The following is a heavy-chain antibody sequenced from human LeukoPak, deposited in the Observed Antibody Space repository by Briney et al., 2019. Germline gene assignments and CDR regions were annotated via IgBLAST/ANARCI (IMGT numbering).Heavy chain of an antibody. CDR2: ISGSSSTI. Sequence: PGGSLRLSCAASGLTFSSYSMNRVRQAPGKGLEWVSYISGSSSTIYYADSVKGRFTISRDNAKNSLYLQMNSLRAEDTAVYYCARQRAGFTVTTSDYWGQGTLVTVSS. J-gene: IGHJ4*02. V-gene: IGHV3-48*01. CDR3: ARQRAGFTVTTSDY. CDR1: GLTFSSYS. D-gene: IGHD4-17*01.